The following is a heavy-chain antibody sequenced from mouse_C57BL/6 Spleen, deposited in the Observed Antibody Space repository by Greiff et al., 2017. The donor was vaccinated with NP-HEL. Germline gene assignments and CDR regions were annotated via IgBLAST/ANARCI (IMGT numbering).Heavy chain of an antibody. CDR2: IYWDDDK. D-gene: IGHD1-1*01. Sequence: QVTLKVCGPGILQSSQTLSLTCSFSGFSLSTSGMGVSWIRQPSGKGLEWLAHIYWDDDKRYNPSLKSRLTISKDTSRNQVFLKITSVDTADTATYYCARVITTVVAPYYYAMDYWGQGTSVTVSS. CDR1: GFSLSTSGMG. V-gene: IGHV8-12*01. CDR3: ARVITTVVAPYYYAMDY. J-gene: IGHJ4*01.